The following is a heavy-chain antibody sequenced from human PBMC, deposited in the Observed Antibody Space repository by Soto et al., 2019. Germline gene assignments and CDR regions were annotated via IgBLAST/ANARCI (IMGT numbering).Heavy chain of an antibody. V-gene: IGHV3-48*02. D-gene: IGHD6-19*01. CDR3: ARDVISDSEQWLDGDYYYYGMDV. CDR2: ISSSSSTI. CDR1: GFTFSSYS. Sequence: GGSLRLSCAASGFTFSSYSMNWVRQAPGKGLEWVSYISSSSSTIYYADSVKGRFTISRDNAKNSLYLQMNSLRDEDTAVYYCARDVISDSEQWLDGDYYYYGMDVWGQGTTVTVSS. J-gene: IGHJ6*02.